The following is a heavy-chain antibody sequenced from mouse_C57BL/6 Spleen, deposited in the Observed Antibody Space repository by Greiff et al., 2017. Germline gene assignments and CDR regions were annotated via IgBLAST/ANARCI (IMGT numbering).Heavy chain of an antibody. J-gene: IGHJ1*03. CDR3: ARRGGSSYPWYFDV. CDR2: INPSNGGT. V-gene: IGHV1-53*01. D-gene: IGHD1-1*01. Sequence: QVQLQQPGTELVKPGASVKLSCKASGYTFTSSWMHWVKQRPGQGLEWIGNINPSNGGTTYNEKFKRKATLTVDKSSSPAYMQLSSLTSEDSAVYYCARRGGSSYPWYFDVWGTGTTVTVSS. CDR1: GYTFTSSW.